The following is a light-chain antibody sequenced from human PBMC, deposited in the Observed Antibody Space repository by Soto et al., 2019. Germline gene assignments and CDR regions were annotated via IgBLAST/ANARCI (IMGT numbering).Light chain of an antibody. CDR1: QSVRGH. V-gene: IGKV3-11*01. J-gene: IGKJ5*01. CDR2: EAS. Sequence: ESVLPQSPATLSFSPGERATLSCRASQSVRGHLAWYQQKPGQAPRLLISEASKRATGIPDRFSGSGFGTDFTLTISTLEPDDFGVYYCQHRSEWPVSFGQGTRLEIK. CDR3: QHRSEWPVS.